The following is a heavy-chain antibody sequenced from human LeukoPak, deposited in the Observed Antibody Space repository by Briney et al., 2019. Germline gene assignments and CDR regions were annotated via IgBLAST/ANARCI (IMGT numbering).Heavy chain of an antibody. CDR2: ISGSGGST. V-gene: IGHV3-23*01. J-gene: IGHJ4*02. CDR3: AKGYCSSTSCPGNY. D-gene: IGHD2-2*01. CDR1: GFTFSSYA. Sequence: GGSLRLSCAASGFTFSSYAMSWVRRAPGKGLEWVSAISGSGGSTYYADSVKGRFTISRDNPKNTLYLQMNSLRAEDTAVYYCAKGYCSSTSCPGNYWGQGTLVTVSS.